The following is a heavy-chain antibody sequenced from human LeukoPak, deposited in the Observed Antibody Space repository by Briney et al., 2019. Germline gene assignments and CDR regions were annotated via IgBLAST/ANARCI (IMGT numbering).Heavy chain of an antibody. CDR1: GGSFTGYY. CDR3: ARERREPMHGYTYYSYYYMDV. J-gene: IGHJ6*03. V-gene: IGHV4-34*01. CDR2: INHSGST. Sequence: SDTLSLTCAVYGGSFTGYYWSWIRQPPGKGLEWIGEINHSGSTNYNPSLKNGVTISVDTSKNQFSLKLSSVTAADTAVYYCARERREPMHGYTYYSYYYMDVWGKGTTVTISS. D-gene: IGHD5-24*01.